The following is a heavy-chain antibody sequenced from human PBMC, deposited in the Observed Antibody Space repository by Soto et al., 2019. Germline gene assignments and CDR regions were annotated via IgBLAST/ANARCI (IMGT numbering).Heavy chain of an antibody. Sequence: VQLVESGGGVVQPGRSLRLSCAASGFTFSSYAMHWVRQAPGKGLEWVAVISYDGSNKYYADSVKGRFTISRDNSKNTLYLQMNSLRAEDTAVYYCAEIQQLLYWGQGTLVTVSS. CDR1: GFTFSSYA. D-gene: IGHD5-18*01. J-gene: IGHJ4*02. CDR3: AEIQQLLY. CDR2: ISYDGSNK. V-gene: IGHV3-30-3*01.